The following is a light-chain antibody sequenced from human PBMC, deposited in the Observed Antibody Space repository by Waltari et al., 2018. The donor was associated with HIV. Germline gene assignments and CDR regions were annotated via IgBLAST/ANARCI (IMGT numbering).Light chain of an antibody. V-gene: IGLV1-44*01. J-gene: IGLJ2*01. CDR3: AAWDDSLRGLI. CDR2: SNA. Sequence: QSVLTQPPSASGTPGQTVTISCSGSRSNIGSSTVNWSQQFPATAPKLLIYSNAQRPAGVPARFSGSVSGTSASLAISGLQSEDEADYHCAAWDDSLRGLIFGGGTKLTVL. CDR1: RSNIGSST.